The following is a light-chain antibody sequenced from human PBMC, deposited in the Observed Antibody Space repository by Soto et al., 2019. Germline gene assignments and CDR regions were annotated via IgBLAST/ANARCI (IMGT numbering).Light chain of an antibody. V-gene: IGLV2-8*01. J-gene: IGLJ1*01. CDR1: SSDVGGYNY. Sequence: HSVLTQPPSASGSPGQSVTISCTGTSSDVGGYNYVSWYQQHPGKAPKLMIYEVNKRPSGVPDRFSGSKSGNTASLTVSGLQAEDEADYYCSSYAGSNNLGVFGTGTKVTVL. CDR2: EVN. CDR3: SSYAGSNNLGV.